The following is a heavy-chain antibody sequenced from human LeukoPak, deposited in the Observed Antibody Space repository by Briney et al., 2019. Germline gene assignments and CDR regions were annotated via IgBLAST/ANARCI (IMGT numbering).Heavy chain of an antibody. CDR1: AGSISSGCSY. Sequence: SETLSLTCTVSAGSISSGCSYWSWIRQHPGKGLEWFRYIYYSASTYYNLSLKSRVTISVDTSKDQFSLKLSSVTAADTAVYYCARGWWLHSEANWFDPWGQGTLVTVSS. J-gene: IGHJ5*02. CDR2: IYYSAST. CDR3: ARGWWLHSEANWFDP. V-gene: IGHV4-31*03. D-gene: IGHD2-21*01.